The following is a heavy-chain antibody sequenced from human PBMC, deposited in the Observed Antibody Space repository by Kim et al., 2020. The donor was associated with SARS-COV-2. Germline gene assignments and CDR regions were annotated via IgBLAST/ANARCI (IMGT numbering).Heavy chain of an antibody. J-gene: IGHJ4*02. Sequence: SETLSLTCAVYGGSFSGYYWSWIRQPPGKGLEWIGEINHSGSTNYNPSLKSRVTISVDTSKNQFSLKLSSVTAADTAVYYCALGLAADNYYWGQGTLVTVSS. V-gene: IGHV4-34*01. CDR1: GGSFSGYY. D-gene: IGHD6-13*01. CDR2: INHSGST. CDR3: ALGLAADNYY.